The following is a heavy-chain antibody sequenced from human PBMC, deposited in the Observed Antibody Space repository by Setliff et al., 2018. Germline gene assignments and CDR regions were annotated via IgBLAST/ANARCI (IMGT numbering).Heavy chain of an antibody. CDR1: GYTLTELS. CDR2: FDPEDGET. D-gene: IGHD2-15*01. J-gene: IGHJ6*02. Sequence: ASVKVSCKVSGYTLTELSRHWVRQAPGKGLEWMGGFDPEDGETIYAQKFQGRVTMTEDTSTDTAYMELSSLRSEDTAVYYCARGAWSLRYYYYYGMDVWGQGTTVTVSS. CDR3: ARGAWSLRYYYYYGMDV. V-gene: IGHV1-24*01.